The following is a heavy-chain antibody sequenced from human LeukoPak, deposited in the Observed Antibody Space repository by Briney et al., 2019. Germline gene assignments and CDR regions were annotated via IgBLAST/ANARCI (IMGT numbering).Heavy chain of an antibody. CDR1: GGSISTYF. CDR3: ARCGYNSPYYFDY. D-gene: IGHD5-24*01. Sequence: SETLSLTCTVSGGSISTYFWTWIRQPPGKGLEWIGYIYYSGSTNYNPSLKSRVTISVDTSKNQFSLKLSSVTAADTAVYFCARCGYNSPYYFDYWGQGTLVTVSS. CDR2: IYYSGST. V-gene: IGHV4-59*01. J-gene: IGHJ4*02.